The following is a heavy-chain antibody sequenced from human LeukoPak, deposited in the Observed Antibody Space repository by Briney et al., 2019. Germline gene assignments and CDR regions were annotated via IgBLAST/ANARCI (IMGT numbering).Heavy chain of an antibody. V-gene: IGHV1-69*04. CDR3: ARFPVRGYTYGSVIHHMDV. CDR2: IIPILDVA. Sequence: SVKVSCKASGGTFNTYAITWVRQAPGQGLEWMGRIIPILDVADSAQRFQGRVTITADRSTSTVYMELNSLRSEDTAIYYCARFPVRGYTYGSVIHHMDVWGQGTTVIVSS. CDR1: GGTFNTYA. J-gene: IGHJ6*02. D-gene: IGHD5-18*01.